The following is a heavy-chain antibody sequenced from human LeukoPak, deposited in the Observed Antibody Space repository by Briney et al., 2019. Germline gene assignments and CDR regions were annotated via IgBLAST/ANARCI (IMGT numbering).Heavy chain of an antibody. Sequence: ASVKVSCKTSGYTFTDFGITWVRQAPGQGLEWVGWISAYNGNTNYAQKLQGRVTMTTDTSTSTAYMELRSLRSDDTAVYYCARVCPRIESGWYASVWFDPWGQGTLVTVSS. CDR2: ISAYNGNT. V-gene: IGHV1-18*01. D-gene: IGHD6-19*01. CDR1: GYTFTDFG. J-gene: IGHJ5*02. CDR3: ARVCPRIESGWYASVWFDP.